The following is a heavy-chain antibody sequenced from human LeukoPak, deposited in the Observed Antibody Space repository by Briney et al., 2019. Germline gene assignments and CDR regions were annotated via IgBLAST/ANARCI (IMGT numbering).Heavy chain of an antibody. CDR1: GGSFSGYY. CDR3: ARRIAARPRGYWFDP. V-gene: IGHV4-34*01. CDR2: INHSGST. J-gene: IGHJ5*02. Sequence: LETLYITCAVYGGSFSGYYWSWIRQPPGKGLEWIGEINHSGSTNYNPSLKSRVTISVDTSKNQFSLKVSSVTAADTAVYYCARRIAARPRGYWFDPWGQGTLGADSS. D-gene: IGHD6-6*01.